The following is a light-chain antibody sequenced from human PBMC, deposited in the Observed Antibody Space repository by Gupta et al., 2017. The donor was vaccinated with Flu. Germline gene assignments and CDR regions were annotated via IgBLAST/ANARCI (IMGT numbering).Light chain of an antibody. Sequence: QSVLTQPRSVSGPPGQSVTIYCTGSSSDVGLYEYVSWYQHHPGKAPSLIIYDVSRRPSRVPDRFSASKSGNTASLTISGLQAEDEADYHCCSYAGRYTWVFGGGTKVTVL. CDR2: DVS. V-gene: IGLV2-11*01. CDR3: CSYAGRYTWV. J-gene: IGLJ2*01. CDR1: SSDVGLYEY.